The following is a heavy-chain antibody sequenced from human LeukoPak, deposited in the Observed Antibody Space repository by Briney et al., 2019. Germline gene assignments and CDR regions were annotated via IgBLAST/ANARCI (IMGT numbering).Heavy chain of an antibody. D-gene: IGHD2-15*01. V-gene: IGHV3-23*01. Sequence: GGSPRLSCAASGFTFNNYGMSWVRQAPGKGLEWVSSIRGSDGTTHYADSVKGRFAISRDNSKNTLSLQMNSLRAEDTAVYYCARVIGGIDPFDYWGQGALVTVSS. CDR3: ARVIGGIDPFDY. J-gene: IGHJ4*02. CDR2: IRGSDGTT. CDR1: GFTFNNYG.